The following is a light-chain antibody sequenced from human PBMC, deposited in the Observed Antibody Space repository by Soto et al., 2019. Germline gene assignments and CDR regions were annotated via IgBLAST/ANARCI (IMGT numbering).Light chain of an antibody. V-gene: IGLV2-14*03. CDR3: SSYTSSTFYV. J-gene: IGLJ1*01. Sequence: QAVVTQPASVSGSPGQSITISCTGSSSDIGAYDFVSWYQHHPGKAPKLMIYNVRYRPSGVSSRFSGSKSDNTASLSISELQAEDEADYYCSSYTSSTFYVFGTGTKLTVL. CDR2: NVR. CDR1: SSDIGAYDF.